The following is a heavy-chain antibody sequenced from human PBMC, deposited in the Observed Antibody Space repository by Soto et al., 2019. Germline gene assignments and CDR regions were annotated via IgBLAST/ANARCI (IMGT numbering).Heavy chain of an antibody. V-gene: IGHV4-59*08. CDR3: ARHVFGVGTTVTTKGRGSGWFDP. Sequence: SETLSLTCTVSGGSISSYYWSWIRQPPGKGLEWIGYIYYSGSTNYNPSLKSRVTISVATSKNQFSLKLSSVTAADTAVYYCARHVFGVGTTVTTKGRGSGWFDPWGQGTLVTVSS. D-gene: IGHD4-4*01. J-gene: IGHJ5*02. CDR2: IYYSGST. CDR1: GGSISSYY.